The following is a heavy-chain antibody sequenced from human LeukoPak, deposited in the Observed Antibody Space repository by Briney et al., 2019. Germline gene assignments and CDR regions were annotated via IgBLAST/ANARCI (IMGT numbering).Heavy chain of an antibody. CDR2: ISSSGSTI. CDR3: ARDKPIGYRYGYPFDN. V-gene: IGHV3-11*04. CDR1: GFTFSDYY. J-gene: IGHJ4*02. Sequence: GGSLRLSCAASGFTFSDYYMSWIRQAPGKGLEWVSYISSSGSTIYYADSVKGRFTISRDNAKNSLYLQMNSLRVEDTAVYYCARDKPIGYRYGYPFDNWGQGTLVTVSS. D-gene: IGHD5-18*01.